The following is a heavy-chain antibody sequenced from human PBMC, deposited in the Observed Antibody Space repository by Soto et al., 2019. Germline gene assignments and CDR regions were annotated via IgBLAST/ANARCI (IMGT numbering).Heavy chain of an antibody. Sequence: GGSLRLSCAASGFTFSSYWMHWVRQAPGKGLVWVSRINSDGSSTSYADSVKGRFTISRDNAKNTLYLQMNSLRAEDTAVYYCARDKVLCSGGSCHSAPYDYWGQGTLVTVSS. J-gene: IGHJ4*02. CDR3: ARDKVLCSGGSCHSAPYDY. D-gene: IGHD2-15*01. V-gene: IGHV3-74*01. CDR1: GFTFSSYW. CDR2: INSDGSST.